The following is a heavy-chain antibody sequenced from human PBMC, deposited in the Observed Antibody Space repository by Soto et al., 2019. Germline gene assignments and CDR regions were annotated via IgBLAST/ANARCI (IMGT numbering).Heavy chain of an antibody. V-gene: IGHV3-30-3*01. Sequence: QVQLVESGGGVVQPGRSLRLSCAASGFTFSTYAMHWVRQAPGKGLEWVAVISYDGSTKYYADPVKGRFTCSRDNSKNTLYLQMNSLRAEDTAVYFCARDHPYSSTWKGDHYYGMDVWGQGTTVTVSS. J-gene: IGHJ6*02. CDR1: GFTFSTYA. CDR3: ARDHPYSSTWKGDHYYGMDV. D-gene: IGHD6-13*01. CDR2: ISYDGSTK.